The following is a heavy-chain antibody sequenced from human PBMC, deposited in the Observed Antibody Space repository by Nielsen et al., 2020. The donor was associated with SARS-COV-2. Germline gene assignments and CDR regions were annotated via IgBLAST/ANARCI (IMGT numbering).Heavy chain of an antibody. CDR1: GVSLNGYY. CDR3: ARGGGDSSAWNRGYYYMDV. D-gene: IGHD6-19*01. Sequence: GSLRLSCAVSGVSLNGYYWSWIRQHPGRGLEWIGEINHSENTNYNPSLKSRVTISIDTSKNHFSLTVTSVTAADTAVYFCARGGGDSSAWNRGYYYMDVWGKGTTVTVSS. CDR2: INHSENT. V-gene: IGHV4-34*01. J-gene: IGHJ6*03.